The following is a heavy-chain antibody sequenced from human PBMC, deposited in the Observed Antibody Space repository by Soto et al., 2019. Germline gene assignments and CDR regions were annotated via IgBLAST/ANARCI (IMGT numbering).Heavy chain of an antibody. CDR1: GGTFSSYA. D-gene: IGHD2-15*01. CDR3: AGRVVVAATGYFDY. J-gene: IGHJ4*02. V-gene: IGHV1-69*13. Sequence: SVKVSCKASGGTFSSYAISWVRQAPGQGLEWMGGIIPIFGTANYAQKFQGRVTITADESTSTAYMELSSLRSEDTAVYYCAGRVVVAATGYFDYWGQGTLVTVSS. CDR2: IIPIFGTA.